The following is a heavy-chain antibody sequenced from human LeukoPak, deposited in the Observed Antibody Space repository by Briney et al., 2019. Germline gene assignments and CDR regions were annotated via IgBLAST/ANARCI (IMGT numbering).Heavy chain of an antibody. Sequence: SGTLSLTCAVSGGSISSSNWWSWVRQPPGKGLEWIGEIYHSGSTNYNPSLKSRVTISVDKSKNQFSLKLSSVTAADTAVYYCARVGVAAAGTGYYYYGMDVWGQGTTVTVSS. D-gene: IGHD6-13*01. CDR2: IYHSGST. V-gene: IGHV4-4*02. CDR3: ARVGVAAAGTGYYYYGMDV. CDR1: GGSISSSNW. J-gene: IGHJ6*02.